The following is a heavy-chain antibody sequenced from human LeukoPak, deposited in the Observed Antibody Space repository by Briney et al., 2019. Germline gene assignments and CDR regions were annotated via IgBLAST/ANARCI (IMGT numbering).Heavy chain of an antibody. Sequence: GGCLSLSRAHSGFTFSNYWMRSVRQAPGKGLEWVANIKPAGSEQHYVDSVKGRFTISRDNAKKSLYLQMNTLRPEDTAVYYCARGYCVILPGYYQANWFYPSGEGTLVTVSS. CDR2: IKPAGSEQ. D-gene: IGHD3-9*01. CDR3: ARGYCVILPGYYQANWFYP. J-gene: IGHJ5*02. CDR1: GFTFSNYW. V-gene: IGHV3-7*03.